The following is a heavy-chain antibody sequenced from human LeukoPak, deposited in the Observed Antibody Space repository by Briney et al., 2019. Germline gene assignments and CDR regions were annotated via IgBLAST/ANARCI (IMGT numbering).Heavy chain of an antibody. J-gene: IGHJ5*02. CDR2: ISGGGAST. Sequence: GGSLRLSCAASGFTFISYAMSWVRQDPGKGLEWVSAISGGGASTYYADSVKGRFTISRDNSKNTLYLQMNSLRAEATAVYYCARLAAAINCSSDPWGQRTLVTVSS. V-gene: IGHV3-23*01. CDR3: ARLAAAINCSSDP. CDR1: GFTFISYA. D-gene: IGHD6-13*01.